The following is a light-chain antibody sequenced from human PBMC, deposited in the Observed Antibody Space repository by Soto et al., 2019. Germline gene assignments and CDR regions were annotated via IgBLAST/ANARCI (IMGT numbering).Light chain of an antibody. Sequence: EIVLTQSPATLSLSPGERATLSCRASQSVSSYLAWYQQKPGQAPRLLIYDASSRATGIPARFSGSGSGTDFTLTISSLEPEDFVVYYCQQRSNWPTFGGGTKVEIK. CDR1: QSVSSY. J-gene: IGKJ4*01. CDR3: QQRSNWPT. V-gene: IGKV3-11*01. CDR2: DAS.